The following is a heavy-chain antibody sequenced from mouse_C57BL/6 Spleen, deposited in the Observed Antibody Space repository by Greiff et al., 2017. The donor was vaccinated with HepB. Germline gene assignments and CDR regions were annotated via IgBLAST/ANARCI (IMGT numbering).Heavy chain of an antibody. V-gene: IGHV1-47*01. Sequence: QVQLKQSGAELVKPGASVKMSCKASGYTFTTYPIEWMKQNHGKSLEWIGNFHPYNDDTKYNEKFKGKATLTVEKSSSTVYLELSRLTSDDSAVYYCARGPLYDYDGPWFAYWGQGTLVTVSA. J-gene: IGHJ3*01. D-gene: IGHD2-4*01. CDR3: ARGPLYDYDGPWFAY. CDR2: FHPYNDDT. CDR1: GYTFTTYP.